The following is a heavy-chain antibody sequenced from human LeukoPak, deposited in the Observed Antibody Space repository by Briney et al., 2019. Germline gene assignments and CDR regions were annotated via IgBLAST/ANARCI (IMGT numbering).Heavy chain of an antibody. CDR1: GFTFSSCA. CDR2: ISGSGNNT. J-gene: IGHJ4*02. D-gene: IGHD4-17*01. Sequence: GGSLRLSCAASGFTFSSCAMNWVRQAPGKGLEWVSSISGSGNNTSYADSVKGRFTISRDNSKNTLFLQMNTLRAEDTAVYYCAEDDNGDYGHYFDNWGQGTLVTVSS. V-gene: IGHV3-23*01. CDR3: AEDDNGDYGHYFDN.